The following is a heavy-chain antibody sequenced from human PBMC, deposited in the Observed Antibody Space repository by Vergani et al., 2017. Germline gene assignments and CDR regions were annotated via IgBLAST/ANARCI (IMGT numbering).Heavy chain of an antibody. Sequence: EVQLVQSGAEVKKPGESLKISCKGSGYSFTRYWIGCVRQLPGKGREGMGIIYPGDSDTRYSPSFQGQVTISADKSISTAYLQWSSLKASDTAMYDCAVLAYCGGDCFCSDNWFDPWGQGTLVTVSS. CDR1: GYSFTRYW. J-gene: IGHJ5*02. CDR3: AVLAYCGGDCFCSDNWFDP. V-gene: IGHV5-51*01. D-gene: IGHD2-21*02. CDR2: IYPGDSDT.